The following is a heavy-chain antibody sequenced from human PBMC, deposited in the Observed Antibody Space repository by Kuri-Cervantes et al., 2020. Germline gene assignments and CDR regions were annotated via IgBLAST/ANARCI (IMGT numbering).Heavy chain of an antibody. CDR2: ISSSATYI. V-gene: IGHV3-21*01. D-gene: IGHD2-8*02. CDR3: ARRYCTGGVCYRPEYYFDY. J-gene: IGHJ4*02. CDR1: GFTFSSYG. Sequence: ETLSLTCAASGFTFSSYGMNWVRQAPGKGLEWVSSISSSATYIYYADSVKGRFTISRDNAKNSLYLQMNSLRAEDTAVYYCARRYCTGGVCYRPEYYFDYWGQGTLVTVSS.